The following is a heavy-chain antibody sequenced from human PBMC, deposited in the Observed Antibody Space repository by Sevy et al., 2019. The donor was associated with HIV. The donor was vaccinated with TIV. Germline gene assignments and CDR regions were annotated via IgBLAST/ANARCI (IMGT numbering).Heavy chain of an antibody. Sequence: SETLSLTCTVSGGSISRHYWSWLRQPPGKGLEWIGSSYYNGKTNYNPSLKSRLTVFVDTSKNQFSLKLKSLTAADTAVYYCARVGGLGESPLEAFDIWGQGTLVTVSS. D-gene: IGHD3-16*01. CDR1: GGSISRHY. V-gene: IGHV4-59*11. CDR2: SYYNGKT. J-gene: IGHJ3*02. CDR3: ARVGGLGESPLEAFDI.